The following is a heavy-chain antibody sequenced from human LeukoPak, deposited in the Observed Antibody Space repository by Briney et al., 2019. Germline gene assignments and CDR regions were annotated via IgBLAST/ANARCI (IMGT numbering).Heavy chain of an antibody. V-gene: IGHV3-11*01. D-gene: IGHD3-16*01. CDR1: GFSFSDQY. Sequence: GGSLRLSCAASGFSFSDQYMSWIRQVPGKGLEWIAYIGPTGSKTSYVESVKGRFFISRDNAEKSLCLQMSSLRGDDTAVYYCARGGNWFDPWGQGTLVTVSS. J-gene: IGHJ5*02. CDR2: IGPTGSKT. CDR3: ARGGNWFDP.